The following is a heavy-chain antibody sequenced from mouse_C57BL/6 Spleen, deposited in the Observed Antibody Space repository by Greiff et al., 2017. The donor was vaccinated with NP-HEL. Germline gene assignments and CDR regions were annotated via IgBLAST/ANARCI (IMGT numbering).Heavy chain of an antibody. V-gene: IGHV1-18*01. CDR1: GYTFTDYN. J-gene: IGHJ2*01. CDR2: INPNNGGT. Sequence: VQLQQSGPELVKPGASVKIPCKASGYTFTDYNMDWVKQSHGKSLEWIGDINPNNGGTIYDQKFKGKATLTVDKSSSTAYMELRSLTSEDTAVYYCARRGTTEDYFDYWGQGTTLTVSS. D-gene: IGHD1-1*01. CDR3: ARRGTTEDYFDY.